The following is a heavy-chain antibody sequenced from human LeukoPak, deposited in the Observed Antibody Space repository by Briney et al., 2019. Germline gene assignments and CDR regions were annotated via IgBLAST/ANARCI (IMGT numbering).Heavy chain of an antibody. CDR3: ASDDYGDYNFDY. V-gene: IGHV4-30-4*08. Sequence: SQTLSLTCTVSGGSISSGDYYWSWIRQPPGKGLEWIGYIYYSGSTYYNPSLKSRVTISVDTSKNQFSLKPSSVTAADTAVYYCASDDYGDYNFDYWGQGTLVTVSS. CDR2: IYYSGST. J-gene: IGHJ4*02. CDR1: GGSISSGDYY. D-gene: IGHD4-17*01.